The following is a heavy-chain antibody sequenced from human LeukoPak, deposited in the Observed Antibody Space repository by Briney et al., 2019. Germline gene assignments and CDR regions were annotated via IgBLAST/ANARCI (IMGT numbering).Heavy chain of an antibody. Sequence: GGSLRLSCAASGFTFSSYAMSWVRQAPGKGLEWVSAISGSGGSTYYADSVKGQFTISRDNSKNTLCLQMNSLRAEDTAVYYCAKEIWPTVTTPGHAHFDYWGQGALVTASS. D-gene: IGHD4-17*01. V-gene: IGHV3-23*01. CDR3: AKEIWPTVTTPGHAHFDY. CDR1: GFTFSSYA. J-gene: IGHJ4*02. CDR2: ISGSGGST.